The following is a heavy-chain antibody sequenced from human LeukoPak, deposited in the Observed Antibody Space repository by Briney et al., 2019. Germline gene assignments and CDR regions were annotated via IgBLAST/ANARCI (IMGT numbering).Heavy chain of an antibody. D-gene: IGHD2-2*01. CDR1: GYTFTNYG. J-gene: IGHJ4*02. CDR2: ISGYNGNT. Sequence: ASVTVSCKTSGYTFTNYGIGWVRQAPGQGLEWMGWISGYNGNTNYAQKLQGRVTMTTDTSTSTAYMELRSLRSDDTAVYYCARGCSSTTCHLLDYWGQGTLVTVSS. V-gene: IGHV1-18*01. CDR3: ARGCSSTTCHLLDY.